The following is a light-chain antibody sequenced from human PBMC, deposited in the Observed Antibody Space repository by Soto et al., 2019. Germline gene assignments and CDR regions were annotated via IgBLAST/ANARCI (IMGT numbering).Light chain of an antibody. J-gene: IGKJ3*01. CDR3: QQLNIYPPT. CDR1: QGISSY. CDR2: AAS. V-gene: IGKV1-9*01. Sequence: IQLTHSPSSLAPSVGDRVTITCRASQGISSYLAWYQQKPGKAPKLLIYAASTLPRGVPSRFSGSGSGTDFTLTSCSLQPEDFSTYYCQQLNIYPPTFRPGTKVHIK.